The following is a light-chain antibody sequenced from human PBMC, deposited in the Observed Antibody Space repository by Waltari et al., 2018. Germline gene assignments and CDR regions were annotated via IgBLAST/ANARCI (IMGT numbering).Light chain of an antibody. CDR3: AAWDDSLNGHVV. Sequence: QSVLTQPPSASGTPGQRVTISCSGSSSNIGSNVVNWYQQLPGSAPKLLIQSINQRPSGVPDRFSGSKSGTSASLAISGLQSADEADYYCAAWDDSLNGHVVFGGGTKLTVL. CDR2: SIN. J-gene: IGLJ2*01. V-gene: IGLV1-44*01. CDR1: SSNIGSNV.